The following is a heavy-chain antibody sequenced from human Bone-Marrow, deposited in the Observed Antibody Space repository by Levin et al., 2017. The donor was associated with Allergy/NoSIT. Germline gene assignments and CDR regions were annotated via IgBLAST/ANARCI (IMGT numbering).Heavy chain of an antibody. Sequence: SETLSLTCAISGASVSSNSAAWNWIRQSPSRGLEWLGRTYYRSKWYNDYAVSVKSRITINPDTSKNQFSLQLNSVTPEDTAVYYCAREGGPSAAGTVCFDYWGQGTLVTVSS. CDR2: TYYRSKWYN. CDR1: GASVSSNSAA. J-gene: IGHJ4*02. V-gene: IGHV6-1*01. D-gene: IGHD6-13*01. CDR3: AREGGPSAAGTVCFDY.